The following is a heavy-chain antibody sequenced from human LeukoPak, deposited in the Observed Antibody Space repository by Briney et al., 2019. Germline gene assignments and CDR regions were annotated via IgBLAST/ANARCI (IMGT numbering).Heavy chain of an antibody. J-gene: IGHJ6*03. CDR3: ARGVTGIYYYYYMDV. CDR2: INPNSGDT. V-gene: IGHV1-2*02. Sequence: ASVKVSCKASGYTFTGYYMHWGRQAPGQGREWMGWINPNSGDTNYAQKFQGGVTMTRDTSISTAYMELSRLRSDDTAVYYCARGVTGIYYYYYMDVWGKGTTVTVSS. CDR1: GYTFTGYY. D-gene: IGHD3-10*01.